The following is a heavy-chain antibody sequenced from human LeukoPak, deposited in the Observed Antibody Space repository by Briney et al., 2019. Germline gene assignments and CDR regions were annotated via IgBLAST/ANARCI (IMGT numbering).Heavy chain of an antibody. Sequence: PSETLSLTCTVSGGSISSYYWSWIRQPPGKGLEWIGYIYYSGSTNYNPSLKSRVTISVDTSKNQFSLKLSSVTAADTAVYYCARDLYSSSVWFDPWGQGTLVTVSS. CDR1: GGSISSYY. V-gene: IGHV4-59*01. J-gene: IGHJ5*02. CDR2: IYYSGST. D-gene: IGHD6-6*01. CDR3: ARDLYSSSVWFDP.